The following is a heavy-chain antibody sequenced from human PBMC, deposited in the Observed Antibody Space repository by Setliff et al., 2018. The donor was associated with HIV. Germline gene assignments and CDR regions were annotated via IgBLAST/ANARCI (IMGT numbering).Heavy chain of an antibody. CDR3: ARAAYSGTYLWEPATDL. J-gene: IGHJ2*01. D-gene: IGHD1-26*01. Sequence: SETLSLTCTVSGDSITRGSYYWSWIRQPAGKGLEWIGHIYTSGKTHYSPSLKSRITISADTSKNQLSLNLNSVTAADTAVYYCARAAYSGTYLWEPATDLWGRGTLVTVSS. V-gene: IGHV4-61*09. CDR2: IYTSGKT. CDR1: GDSITRGSYY.